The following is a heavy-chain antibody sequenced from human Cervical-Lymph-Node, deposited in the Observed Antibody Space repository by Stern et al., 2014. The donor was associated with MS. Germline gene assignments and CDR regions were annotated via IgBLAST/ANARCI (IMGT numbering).Heavy chain of an antibody. D-gene: IGHD1-1*01. CDR2: ISDDGSNK. V-gene: IGHV3-30*18. CDR3: AKHRGEDWNCAFWFDP. Sequence: VQLVESGGGVVQPGTSLRLSCAASRFTFDNYGMHWVRQAPGKGLEWVALISDDGSNKHYENSVKGRFTISRDNSNNTLLMQINSLRAEDAAVYYCAKHRGEDWNCAFWFDPWGQGTLVTVSS. J-gene: IGHJ5*02. CDR1: RFTFDNYG.